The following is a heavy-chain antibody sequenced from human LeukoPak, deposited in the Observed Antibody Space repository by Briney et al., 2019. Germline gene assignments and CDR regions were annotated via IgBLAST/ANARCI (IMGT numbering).Heavy chain of an antibody. J-gene: IGHJ5*02. V-gene: IGHV4-31*03. CDR1: GGSISSGGYY. CDR2: IYYSGST. D-gene: IGHD3-3*01. CDR3: ARDRGGRFLEWQESPSWFDP. Sequence: SETLSLTCTVSGGSISSGGYYWSWIRQPPGKGLEWIGYIYYSGSTYYNPSLKSRVTISVDTSKNQFSLKLSSVTAADTAVYYCARDRGGRFLEWQESPSWFDPWGQGTLVTVSS.